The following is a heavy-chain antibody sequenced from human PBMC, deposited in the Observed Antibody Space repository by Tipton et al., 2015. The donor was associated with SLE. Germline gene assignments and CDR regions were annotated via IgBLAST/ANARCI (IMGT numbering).Heavy chain of an antibody. Sequence: TLSLTCTVSGGSITNHYWNWIRQPPGKGLEWIGYIHYSGTTHDNPSLKSRVTMSVDMSKNQFSLRLSSVTAADSAVYFCARDPPSSYYYGMDVWGRGATVTVSS. CDR2: IHYSGTT. D-gene: IGHD3-10*01. CDR1: GGSITNHY. CDR3: ARDPPSSYYYGMDV. V-gene: IGHV4-59*11. J-gene: IGHJ6*02.